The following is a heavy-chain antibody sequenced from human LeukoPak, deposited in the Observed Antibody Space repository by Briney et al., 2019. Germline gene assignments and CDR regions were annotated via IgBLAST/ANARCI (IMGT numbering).Heavy chain of an antibody. CDR1: GYTFTSYD. V-gene: IGHV1-2*04. D-gene: IGHD5-18*01. CDR2: INPNSGGT. J-gene: IGHJ3*02. Sequence: ASVKVSCKASGYTFTSYDINWVRQATGQGLEWMGWINPNSGGTNYAQKFQGWVTMTRDTSISTAYMELSRLRSDDTAVYYCARGLPIVGVGWIQLRPYDAFDIWGQGTMVTVSS. CDR3: ARGLPIVGVGWIQLRPYDAFDI.